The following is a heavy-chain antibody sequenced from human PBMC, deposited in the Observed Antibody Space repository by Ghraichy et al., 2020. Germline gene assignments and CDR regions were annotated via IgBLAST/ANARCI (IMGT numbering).Heavy chain of an antibody. CDR3: AKDRVSTIPYYYMDV. CDR2: ISYDGSNK. Sequence: GGSLRLSCAASGFTFSSYGMHWVRQAPGKGLEWVAVISYDGSNKYYADSVKGRFTISRDNSKNTLYLQMNSLRAEDTAVYYCAKDRVSTIPYYYMDVWGKGTTVTVSS. V-gene: IGHV3-30*18. D-gene: IGHD5/OR15-5a*01. CDR1: GFTFSSYG. J-gene: IGHJ6*03.